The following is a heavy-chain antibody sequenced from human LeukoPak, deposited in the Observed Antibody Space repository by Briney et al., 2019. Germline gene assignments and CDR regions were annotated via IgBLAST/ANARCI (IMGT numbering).Heavy chain of an antibody. V-gene: IGHV4-59*01. CDR3: ARSTVLTRFDS. CDR2: IYYSGNT. Sequence: TSETLSFTSTVSGVSMSSYDWSWIRQPPGKGLEWIGYIYYSGNTNYNPSLNSRVTISVDTSKNQFSLRLTSVTAADTAVYYCARSTVLTRFDSWAQGTLLTVSS. D-gene: IGHD4-17*01. J-gene: IGHJ4*02. CDR1: GVSMSSYD.